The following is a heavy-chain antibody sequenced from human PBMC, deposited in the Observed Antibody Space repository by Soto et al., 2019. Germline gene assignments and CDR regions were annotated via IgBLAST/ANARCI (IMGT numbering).Heavy chain of an antibody. CDR2: IYYSGST. Sequence: SETLSLTCTVSGGSISSGGYYWSWIRQHPGKGLEWIGYIYYSGSTYYNPSLKSRVTISVDTSKNQFSLKLSSVTAADTAVYYCARDGARGRKYGMDVWGQGTTVTVS. J-gene: IGHJ6*02. V-gene: IGHV4-31*03. D-gene: IGHD2-15*01. CDR3: ARDGARGRKYGMDV. CDR1: GGSISSGGYY.